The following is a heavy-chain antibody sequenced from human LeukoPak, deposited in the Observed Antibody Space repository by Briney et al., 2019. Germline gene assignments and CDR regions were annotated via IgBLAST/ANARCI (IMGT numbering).Heavy chain of an antibody. J-gene: IGHJ4*02. CDR3: TSEDQGGFDY. CDR2: IKRKIDGETT. D-gene: IGHD1-26*01. Sequence: PGGSLRLSCVASGFTFSNAWMSWVRQAPIKGLEWVGRIKRKIDGETTDYAAPAKGRFTISRDDSKNTLYLQMNSLKTEDTAVYYCTSEDQGGFDYWGRGTLVTVPS. CDR1: GFTFSNAW. V-gene: IGHV3-15*01.